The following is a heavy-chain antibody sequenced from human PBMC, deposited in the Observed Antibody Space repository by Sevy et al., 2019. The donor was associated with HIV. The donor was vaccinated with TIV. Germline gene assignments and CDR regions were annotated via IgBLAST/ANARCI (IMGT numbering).Heavy chain of an antibody. Sequence: SETLSLTCAVSGDSISNNNWWSWVRQPPGKGLEWIGEVYHTGNTNYNPSLKSRVTISLDKSRNQFSLNRSSVTAAETAVYYCARDPGSCSGSVCSYYFDFWGQGTLVTVSS. J-gene: IGHJ4*02. D-gene: IGHD2-8*02. CDR1: GDSISNNNW. CDR2: VYHTGNT. V-gene: IGHV4-4*02. CDR3: ARDPGSCSGSVCSYYFDF.